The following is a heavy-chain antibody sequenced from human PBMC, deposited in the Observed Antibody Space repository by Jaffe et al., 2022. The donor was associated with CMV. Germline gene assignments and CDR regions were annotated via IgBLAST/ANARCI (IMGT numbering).Heavy chain of an antibody. D-gene: IGHD3-22*01. CDR2: IYYSGST. Sequence: QVQLQESGPGLVKPSETLSLTCTVSGGSISSYYWSWIRQPPGKGLEWIGYIYYSGSTNYNPSLKSRVTISVDTSKNQFSLKLSSVTAADTAVYYCARDSRYDSSGYAPYYYMDVWGKGTTVTVSS. J-gene: IGHJ6*03. CDR3: ARDSRYDSSGYAPYYYMDV. CDR1: GGSISSYY. V-gene: IGHV4-59*01.